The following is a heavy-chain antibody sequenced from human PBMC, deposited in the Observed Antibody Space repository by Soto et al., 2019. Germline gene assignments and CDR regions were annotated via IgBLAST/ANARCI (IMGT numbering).Heavy chain of an antibody. CDR3: ARRGPGTSFAY. CDR2: VSGSGGST. J-gene: IGHJ4*02. Sequence: EVQLLESGGGLVQPGGSLRLSCAASGFTFSSYAMRWVRQAPGKGLEWVSAVSGSGGSTYYADSVKGRFTISRDNSKTTLCLQMNRLRAEVAAVCYCARRGPGTSFAYWGQGTLVTVSS. D-gene: IGHD6-13*01. CDR1: GFTFSSYA. V-gene: IGHV3-23*01.